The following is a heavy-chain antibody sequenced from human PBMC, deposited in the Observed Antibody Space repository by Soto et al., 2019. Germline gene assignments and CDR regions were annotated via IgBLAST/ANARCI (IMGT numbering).Heavy chain of an antibody. Sequence: GGSLRLSCAASGFTFSSYGMHWVRQAPGKGLEWVAVIWYDGSNKYYADSVKGRFTISRDNSKNTLYLQMNSLRAEDTAVYYCARDVAVLRLSSYGMDVWGQGTTVTVSS. V-gene: IGHV3-33*01. J-gene: IGHJ6*02. CDR2: IWYDGSNK. D-gene: IGHD3-3*01. CDR1: GFTFSSYG. CDR3: ARDVAVLRLSSYGMDV.